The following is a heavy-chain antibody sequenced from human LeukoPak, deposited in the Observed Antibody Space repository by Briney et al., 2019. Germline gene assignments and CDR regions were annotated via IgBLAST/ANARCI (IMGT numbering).Heavy chain of an antibody. Sequence: PSETLSLTCAVSGNSINSGYYWGWIRQPPGKGLEWIGSIYNSGSTYYNPSLKSRVTISVDTSKNQFSLKLSSVTAADTAVYYCARNASEVVPAVMPEGLYFFDYWGQGTLVTVSS. CDR2: IYNSGST. D-gene: IGHD2-2*01. J-gene: IGHJ4*02. CDR1: GNSINSGYY. V-gene: IGHV4-38-2*01. CDR3: ARNASEVVPAVMPEGLYFFDY.